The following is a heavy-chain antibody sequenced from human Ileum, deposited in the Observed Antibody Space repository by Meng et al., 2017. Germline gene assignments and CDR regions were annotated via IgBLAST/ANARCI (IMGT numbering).Heavy chain of an antibody. CDR2: INHSGST. Sequence: LRGWGPGSLYSSKPRSLTCAVYGGSFSGYYWSWIRHPPGKGLEWIGEINHSGSTNYNPSLKSRVTISVDTSKNQFSLKLSSVTAADTAVYYCARTSGWFYYWGQGTLVTVSS. CDR1: GGSFSGYY. CDR3: ARTSGWFYY. D-gene: IGHD6-19*01. J-gene: IGHJ4*02. V-gene: IGHV4-34*01.